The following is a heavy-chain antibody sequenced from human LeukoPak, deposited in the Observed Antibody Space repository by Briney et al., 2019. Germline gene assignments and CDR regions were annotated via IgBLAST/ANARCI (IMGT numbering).Heavy chain of an antibody. D-gene: IGHD1-26*01. Sequence: SETLSLTCIVSGGSISSFYWSWIRQPAGKGLEWIGRIHTSGSTNYNPSLKSRVTMSVDTSKNQFSLKLSSVTAADTAVYYCARGGSYYPDYWGQGTLVTVSS. V-gene: IGHV4-4*07. J-gene: IGHJ4*02. CDR3: ARGGSYYPDY. CDR1: GGSISSFY. CDR2: IHTSGST.